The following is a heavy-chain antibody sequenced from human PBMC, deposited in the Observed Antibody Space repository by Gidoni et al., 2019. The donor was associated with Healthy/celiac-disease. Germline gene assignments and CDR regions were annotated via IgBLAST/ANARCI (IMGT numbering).Heavy chain of an antibody. V-gene: IGHV3-64*01. Sequence: EVQLVESAGCLVQPGGSLRLSCSASGFTFSSYAMHWVRQAPGKGLEYVSAISSKGGSTYYANSVKGRFTISRDNSKNTLYLQMGSLRAEDMAVYYCARGYGGNSGYFQHWGQGTLVTVSS. D-gene: IGHD4-17*01. CDR3: ARGYGGNSGYFQH. J-gene: IGHJ1*01. CDR1: GFTFSSYA. CDR2: ISSKGGST.